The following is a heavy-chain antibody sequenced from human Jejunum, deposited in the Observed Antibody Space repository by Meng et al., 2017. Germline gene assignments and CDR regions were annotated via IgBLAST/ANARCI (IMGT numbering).Heavy chain of an antibody. CDR2: IKKDGSDK. Sequence: GGSLRLSCAASGFAFSSYWMSWVRQAPGKGLEWVANIKKDGSDKYYVDSVKGRTTVSRDNAKNSLYLQMNSVRVEDTAVYYGVTSRNITTFRGVTGHFYYGMDVWGQGTRVTVSS. D-gene: IGHD3-10*01. J-gene: IGHJ6*02. V-gene: IGHV3-7*01. CDR3: VTSRNITTFRGVTGHFYYGMDV. CDR1: GFAFSSYW.